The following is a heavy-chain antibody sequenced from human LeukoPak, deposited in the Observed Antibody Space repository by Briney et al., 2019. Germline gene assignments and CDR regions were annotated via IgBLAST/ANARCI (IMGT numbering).Heavy chain of an antibody. Sequence: GESVKISCTASGYRFSNYWIGWVRQIPRKGLGWMGLISPTDADTTYSPSFQGQVTISADKSINTAYLQWSSLKASDTAIYYCARRRYSGGNSGWFDPWGQGTLVIVSA. CDR1: GYRFSNYW. CDR3: ARRRYSGGNSGWFDP. J-gene: IGHJ5*02. D-gene: IGHD4-23*01. CDR2: ISPTDADT. V-gene: IGHV5-51*01.